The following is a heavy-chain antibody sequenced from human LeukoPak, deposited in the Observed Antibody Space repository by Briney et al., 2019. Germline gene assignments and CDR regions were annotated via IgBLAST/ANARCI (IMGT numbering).Heavy chain of an antibody. J-gene: IGHJ6*03. CDR1: GYTLTELS. Sequence: ASVKVSCKVSGYTLTELSMHWVRQAPGKGLEWMGGFDPEDGETIYAQKFQGRVTMTEDTSTDTAYMELSSLRSEDTAVYYCATSQPRESSGYDNNAYYYYYYMDVWGKGTTVTISS. CDR2: FDPEDGET. CDR3: ATSQPRESSGYDNNAYYYYYYMDV. D-gene: IGHD5-12*01. V-gene: IGHV1-24*01.